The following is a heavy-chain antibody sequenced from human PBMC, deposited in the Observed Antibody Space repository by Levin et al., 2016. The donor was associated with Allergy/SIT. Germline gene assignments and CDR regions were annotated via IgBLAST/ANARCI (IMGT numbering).Heavy chain of an antibody. J-gene: IGHJ3*01. CDR2: KATDGKT. CDR1: GFSVSQNY. V-gene: IGHV3-53*01. CDR3: ARGQGFDV. Sequence: GGSLRLSCAVSGFSVSQNYMSWVRQAPGKGLEWVSTKATDGKTYYAASVRGRFTISRDNSKNTLSLQLNSVRGDDTAVYYCARGQGFDVWGQGTFVTVSS.